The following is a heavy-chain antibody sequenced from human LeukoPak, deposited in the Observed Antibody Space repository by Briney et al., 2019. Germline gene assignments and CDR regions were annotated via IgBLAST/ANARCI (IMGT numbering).Heavy chain of an antibody. D-gene: IGHD2-2*01. CDR3: AKEECSSTSCYLAY. Sequence: GGSLRLSCAASGFTFSSYGMHWVRQAPGKGLEWVSAISGSGGSTYYADSVKGRFTISRDNSKNTLYLQMNGLRAEDTAVYYCAKEECSSTSCYLAYWGQGTLVTVSS. V-gene: IGHV3-23*01. CDR2: ISGSGGST. CDR1: GFTFSSYG. J-gene: IGHJ4*02.